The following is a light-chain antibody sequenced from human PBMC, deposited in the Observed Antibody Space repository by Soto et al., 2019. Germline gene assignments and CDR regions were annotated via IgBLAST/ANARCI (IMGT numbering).Light chain of an antibody. CDR2: DAS. Sequence: EIVLTQSPATLSLSPGERATLSCEASQSVSSSYLAWYQQKPGLAPRLLIYDASSRATGIPDRFSGSGSGTDFTLTISRLEPEDFAVYYCQQYGSSPPTFGQGTRLEI. CDR3: QQYGSSPPT. J-gene: IGKJ5*01. CDR1: QSVSSSY. V-gene: IGKV3D-20*01.